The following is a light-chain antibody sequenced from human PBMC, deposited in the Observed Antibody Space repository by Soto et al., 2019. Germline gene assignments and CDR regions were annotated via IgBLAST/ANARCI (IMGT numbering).Light chain of an antibody. J-gene: IGKJ4*01. Sequence: EIVMTQSPATQSVSPGERATLSCRASQSVSSNLAWYQQKPGQTPNLLIYVASTRATGIPARFSGSGSGTEFTLTISSLQSEDFAVYYCQQYNVWPLSFGGGTTVEFK. CDR1: QSVSSN. CDR2: VAS. V-gene: IGKV3-15*01. CDR3: QQYNVWPLS.